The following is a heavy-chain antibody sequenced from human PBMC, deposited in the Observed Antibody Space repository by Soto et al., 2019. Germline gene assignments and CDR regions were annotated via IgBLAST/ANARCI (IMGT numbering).Heavy chain of an antibody. Sequence: QVQLQESGPGLVKPSETLTLTCTVSGGSVNNGNYYWSWIRQPPGKGLEWIGHIYYIGSTNYNPSLKSRVIISIDPSKKQFSLQLSSVTAADTAVYFCARDPGVGLSARWFDPWGQGALVTVSS. CDR1: GGSVNNGNYY. V-gene: IGHV4-61*01. CDR2: IYYIGST. CDR3: ARDPGVGLSARWFDP. D-gene: IGHD2-8*01. J-gene: IGHJ5*02.